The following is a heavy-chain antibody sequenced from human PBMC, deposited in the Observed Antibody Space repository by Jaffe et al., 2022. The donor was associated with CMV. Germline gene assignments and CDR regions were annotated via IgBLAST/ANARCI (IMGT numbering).Heavy chain of an antibody. D-gene: IGHD3-10*01. J-gene: IGHJ5*02. V-gene: IGHV2-26*01. Sequence: QVTLKESGPVLVKPTETLTLTCTVSGFSLSNARMGVSWIRQPPGKALEWLAHIFSNDEKSYSTSLKSRLTISKDTSKSQVVLTMTNMDPVDTATYYCARIDVRLLWFGEQRINWFDPWGQGTLVTVSS. CDR1: GFSLSNARMG. CDR3: ARIDVRLLWFGEQRINWFDP. CDR2: IFSNDEK.